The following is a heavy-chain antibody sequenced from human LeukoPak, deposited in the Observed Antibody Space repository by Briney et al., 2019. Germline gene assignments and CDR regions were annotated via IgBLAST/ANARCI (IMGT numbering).Heavy chain of an antibody. CDR2: IYYSGST. Sequence: PSETLSLTCAVSGGSISSGDYSWSWIRQPPGKGLEWIGYIYYSGSTNYNPSLKSRVTISVDTSKNQFSLKLSSVTAADTAVYYCARAQRSYYYYGMDVWGQGTTVTVSS. V-gene: IGHV4-61*08. J-gene: IGHJ6*02. CDR3: ARAQRSYYYYGMDV. CDR1: GGSISSGDYS.